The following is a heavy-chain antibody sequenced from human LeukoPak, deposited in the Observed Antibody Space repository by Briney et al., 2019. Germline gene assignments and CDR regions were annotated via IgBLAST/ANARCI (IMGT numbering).Heavy chain of an antibody. CDR1: GGSFSGYY. CDR3: ARGSFEQWLVPTLEYYYYGMDV. J-gene: IGHJ6*02. V-gene: IGHV4-34*01. Sequence: SETLSLTCAVYGGSFSGYYWSWIRQPPGKGLEWIGEINHSGSTNYNPSLKSRVTISVDTSKNQFSLKLSSVTAADTAVYYCARGSFEQWLVPTLEYYYYGMDVWGQGTTVTVSS. CDR2: INHSGST. D-gene: IGHD6-19*01.